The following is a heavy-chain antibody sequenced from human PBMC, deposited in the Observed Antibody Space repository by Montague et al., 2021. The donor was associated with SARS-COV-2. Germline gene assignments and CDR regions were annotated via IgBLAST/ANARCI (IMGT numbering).Heavy chain of an antibody. Sequence: SETLSLTCTVSGDSISNYYWSWIRQPPGKGLEWIAYIYFSGSTNYNPSLESRVSISVITSRNQLSLRLRSVTAADTAVYYCARHSAYYARSGYYDYWGQGTLVTVSS. CDR3: ARHSAYYARSGYYDY. CDR1: GDSISNYY. V-gene: IGHV4-59*08. D-gene: IGHD3-22*01. J-gene: IGHJ4*02. CDR2: IYFSGST.